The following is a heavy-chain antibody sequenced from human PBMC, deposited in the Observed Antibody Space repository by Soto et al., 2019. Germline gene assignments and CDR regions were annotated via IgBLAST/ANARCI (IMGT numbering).Heavy chain of an antibody. J-gene: IGHJ3*02. Sequence: LRLSCAASGFTFSSYGMHWVRQAPGKGLEWVAVISYDGSNKYYADSVKGRFTISRDNSKNTLYLQMNSLRAEDTAVYYCAKDPDIYYAFDIWGQGTMVTVSS. D-gene: IGHD2-15*01. V-gene: IGHV3-30*18. CDR3: AKDPDIYYAFDI. CDR2: ISYDGSNK. CDR1: GFTFSSYG.